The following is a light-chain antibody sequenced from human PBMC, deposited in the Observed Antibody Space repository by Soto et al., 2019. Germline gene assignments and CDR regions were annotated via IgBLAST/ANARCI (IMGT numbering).Light chain of an antibody. CDR2: DVT. V-gene: IGLV2-14*01. J-gene: IGLJ1*01. CDR1: SSDVGTYDI. CDR3: TSYTTRGTHV. Sequence: LTQPASVSGSPGQSIAISCTGTSSDVGTYDIVSWYQQHPGKVPKLIIYDVTIRPSGVSGRFSGSKSGNTAALTISGLQAEDEADYYCTSYTTRGTHVFGTGTKVTVL.